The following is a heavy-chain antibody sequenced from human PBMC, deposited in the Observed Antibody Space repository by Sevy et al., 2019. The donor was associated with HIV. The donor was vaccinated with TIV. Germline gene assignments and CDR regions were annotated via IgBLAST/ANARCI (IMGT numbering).Heavy chain of an antibody. V-gene: IGHV3-7*01. J-gene: IGHJ5*02. CDR3: ARALSAAASS. D-gene: IGHD6-13*01. CDR2: INQGGSEK. CDR1: GFTFSAYW. Sequence: VGSLRLSCAASGFTFSAYWVHWVRQAPGKGLEWVANINQGGSEKYYVDSVKGRFTISRDNAKNSLFLQMNSLRAEDTAVYYCARALSAAASSWGQGALVTVSS.